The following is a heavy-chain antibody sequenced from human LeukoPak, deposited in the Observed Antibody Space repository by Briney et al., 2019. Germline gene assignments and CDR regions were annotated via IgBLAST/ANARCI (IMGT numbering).Heavy chain of an antibody. CDR1: GGSISSSSYY. J-gene: IGHJ3*02. V-gene: IGHV4-39*07. CDR2: IYYSGST. CDR3: ARDWSRFSIAAAEEAFDI. D-gene: IGHD6-13*01. Sequence: PSETLSLTCTVSGGSISSSSYYWGWIRQPPGKGLEWIGNIYYSGSTYYNPSLKSRVTISVDTSKNQFSLKLSSVTAADTAVYYCARDWSRFSIAAAEEAFDIWGQGTMVTVSS.